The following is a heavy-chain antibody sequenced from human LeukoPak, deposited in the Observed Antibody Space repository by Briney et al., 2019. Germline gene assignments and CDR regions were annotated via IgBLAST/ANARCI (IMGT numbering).Heavy chain of an antibody. D-gene: IGHD3-22*01. J-gene: IGHJ4*02. Sequence: PSETLSLTCTVSGGSISSYYWSWIRQPPGKGLEWIGYIYYSGSIKYNPSLKSRVTMSVDTSKSQFSLKLSSVTAADTAIYYCARENPSGYYNRPIDYWGQGTLVTVSS. V-gene: IGHV4-59*01. CDR2: IYYSGSI. CDR3: ARENPSGYYNRPIDY. CDR1: GGSISSYY.